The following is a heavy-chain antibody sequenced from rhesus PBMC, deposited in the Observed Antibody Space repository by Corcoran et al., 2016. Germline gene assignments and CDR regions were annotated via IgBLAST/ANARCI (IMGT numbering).Heavy chain of an antibody. Sequence: QVQLQESGPGVVKPSETLSLTCAVSGGSISDSYRWSWIRQPPGKGLEWIGYIYGSSPPTNYNPSLKCRVTSSKDPSKNQFSLKLSSVTAADTAVYYCARDRRWYYNIWTGENYFDYRARESWSPSPQ. CDR3: ARDRRWYYNIWTGENYFDY. D-gene: IGHD3-3*01. V-gene: IGHV4S10*01. CDR2: IYGSSPPT. J-gene: IGHJ4*01. CDR1: GGSISDSYR.